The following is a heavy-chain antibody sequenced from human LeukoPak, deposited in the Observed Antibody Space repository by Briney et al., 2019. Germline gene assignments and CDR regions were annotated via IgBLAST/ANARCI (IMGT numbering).Heavy chain of an antibody. J-gene: IGHJ3*02. D-gene: IGHD5-24*01. CDR2: MYYSGST. Sequence: SETLSLTCTVSGGSIRGYYWSWIRQPPGKGLEWIGYMYYSGSTNYNPSLKSRVTISVDTSKNQFSLKVRTVTAADTAVYYCGRERRDGYKENAFDIWGQGTMVTVSS. CDR1: GGSIRGYY. CDR3: GRERRDGYKENAFDI. V-gene: IGHV4-59*01.